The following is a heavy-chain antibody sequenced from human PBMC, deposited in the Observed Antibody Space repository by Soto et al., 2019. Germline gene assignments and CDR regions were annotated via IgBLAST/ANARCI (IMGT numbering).Heavy chain of an antibody. D-gene: IGHD5-18*01. J-gene: IGHJ4*02. CDR1: GFTFSSYW. CDR3: ARGDGDRHDGNGYLGRH. CDR2: IKSDGSGT. Sequence: EVQLVESGGGLVQPGESLTLSCAASGFTFSSYWMHWVRQAPGKGLVWVSRIKSDGSGTYYADFVKGRLPISRDNAKNALYLQMNSLRVEDTAVYFCARGDGDRHDGNGYLGRHWGQGTLVTVSS. V-gene: IGHV3-74*01.